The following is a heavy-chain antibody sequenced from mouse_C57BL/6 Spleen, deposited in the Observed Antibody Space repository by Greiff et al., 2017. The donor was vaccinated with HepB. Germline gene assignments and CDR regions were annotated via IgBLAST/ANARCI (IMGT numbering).Heavy chain of an antibody. J-gene: IGHJ3*01. CDR2: IYPGSGST. CDR3: AREDDGYYGFAY. Sequence: QVQLQQSGAELVKPGASVKMSCKASGYTFTSYWITWVKQRPGQGLEWIGDIYPGSGSTNYNEKFKSKATLTVDTSSSTAYMQLSSLTSEDSAVYYCAREDDGYYGFAYWGQGTLVTVSA. CDR1: GYTFTSYW. D-gene: IGHD2-3*01. V-gene: IGHV1-55*01.